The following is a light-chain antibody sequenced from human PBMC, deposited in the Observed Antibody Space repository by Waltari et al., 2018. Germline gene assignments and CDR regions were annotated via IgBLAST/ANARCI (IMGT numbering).Light chain of an antibody. CDR3: LQYNDWPPLT. CDR1: QSVDSN. Sequence: EVVMTQSPATLSVSPGDTATLSCRASQSVDSNLAWYQQKPGQAPKFLIFIASTRATGIPARFSGGGFGTEFTLTINSLQSEDFAVYYCLQYNDWPPLTFGGGTKVEMK. V-gene: IGKV3-15*01. CDR2: IAS. J-gene: IGKJ4*01.